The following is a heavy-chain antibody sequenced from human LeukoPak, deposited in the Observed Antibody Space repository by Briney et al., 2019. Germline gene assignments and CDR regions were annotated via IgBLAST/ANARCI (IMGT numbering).Heavy chain of an antibody. D-gene: IGHD6-19*01. Sequence: SETLSLTCAVYGGSFSGHYWSWIRQPPGKGLEWIGEINHSGSTNYNPSLKSRVTISVDTSKKQFSLKVSSVTAADTAVYYCARDIGSGWYNYFDYWGQGTLVTVSS. J-gene: IGHJ4*02. CDR3: ARDIGSGWYNYFDY. CDR2: INHSGST. CDR1: GGSFSGHY. V-gene: IGHV4-34*01.